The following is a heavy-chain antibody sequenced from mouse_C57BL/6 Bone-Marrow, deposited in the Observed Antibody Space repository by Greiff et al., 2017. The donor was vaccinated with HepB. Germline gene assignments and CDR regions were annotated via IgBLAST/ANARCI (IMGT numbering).Heavy chain of an antibody. D-gene: IGHD1-1*01. CDR3: ARSLYYYYFDY. CDR2: INPSSGYT. J-gene: IGHJ2*01. V-gene: IGHV1-4*01. Sequence: QVQLQQSGAELARPGASVKMSCKASGYTFTSYTMHWVKQRPGQCLEWIGYINPSSGYTKYNQKFKDKATLTADKSSSTAYMQLSSLTSEDSAVYYCARSLYYYYFDYWGQGTTLTVSS. CDR1: GYTFTSYT.